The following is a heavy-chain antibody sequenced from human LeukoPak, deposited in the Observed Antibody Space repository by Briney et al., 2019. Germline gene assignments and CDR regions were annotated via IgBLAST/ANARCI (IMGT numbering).Heavy chain of an antibody. Sequence: ASVKVSCKASGYTFTCYYMHWVRQAPRQGLEWMGWINPDSGGTNYAQNFQGRVTMTRDTSISTAYMELSRLRSDDTALYYCARGSLYYDSSAYSEDWGQGTLVTVSS. CDR3: ARGSLYYDSSAYSED. CDR1: GYTFTCYY. CDR2: INPDSGGT. D-gene: IGHD3-22*01. J-gene: IGHJ4*02. V-gene: IGHV1-2*02.